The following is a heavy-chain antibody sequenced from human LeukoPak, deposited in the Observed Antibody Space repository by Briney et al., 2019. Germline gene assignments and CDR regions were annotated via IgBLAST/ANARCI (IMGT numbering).Heavy chain of an antibody. V-gene: IGHV1-18*01. Sequence: ASVKVSCKASGYTFTSYGINWVRQAPGQGLEWMGWINPSNGNRNYAQRLQGRVTMTTDTSTSTAYMELRSLRSDDTAMYYCARGLRPVADTYHDAFDIWGQGTMVTLSS. D-gene: IGHD6-19*01. CDR3: ARGLRPVADTYHDAFDI. CDR2: INPSNGNR. CDR1: GYTFTSYG. J-gene: IGHJ3*02.